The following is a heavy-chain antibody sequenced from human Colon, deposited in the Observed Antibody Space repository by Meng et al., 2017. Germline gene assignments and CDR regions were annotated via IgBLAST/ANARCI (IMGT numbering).Heavy chain of an antibody. CDR3: ARDEGGWLTAPDY. D-gene: IGHD5-24*01. V-gene: IGHV1-18*04. CDR2: ISGYNGNT. Sequence: QVQLVQSGVEGKKPGASVKVSCKASGYSFTHHGITWVRQAPGQGLEWMGWISGYNGNTHYAQKLQGRVTMTTDTSTSTAYMELSSLRSEDTAVYYCARDEGGWLTAPDYWGQGTLVTVSS. CDR1: GYSFTHHG. J-gene: IGHJ4*02.